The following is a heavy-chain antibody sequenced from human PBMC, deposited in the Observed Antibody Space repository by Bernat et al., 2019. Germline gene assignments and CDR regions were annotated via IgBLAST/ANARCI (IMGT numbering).Heavy chain of an antibody. J-gene: IGHJ3*02. CDR2: IKSKTDGGTT. CDR1: GFTFSNAW. D-gene: IGHD3-3*01. Sequence: EVQLVESGGGLVKPGGSLRLSCSASGFTFSNAWMSWVRQAPGKGLEWVGRIKSKTDGGTTDYAAPVKGRFTISRDDSKNTLYLQMNSLKTEDTAVYYCTTENDMGDFWSGLPGGIWGQGTMVTVSS. V-gene: IGHV3-15*01. CDR3: TTENDMGDFWSGLPGGI.